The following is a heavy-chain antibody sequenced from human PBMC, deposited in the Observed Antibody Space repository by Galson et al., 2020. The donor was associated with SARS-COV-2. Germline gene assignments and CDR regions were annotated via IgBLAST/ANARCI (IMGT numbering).Heavy chain of an antibody. J-gene: IGHJ4*02. CDR1: GFTFSSYV. CDR3: ARGGQWELPYYFDF. Sequence: GGSLRLSCAASGFTFSSYVMHWVRQAPGKGTEWVAVISSDGSNRYYADSLKGRFTISRDNSKSTLYLQMNSLRAEDTALYYCARGGQWELPYYFDFWGQGTLVTVSS. V-gene: IGHV3-30*03. CDR2: ISSDGSNR. D-gene: IGHD1-26*01.